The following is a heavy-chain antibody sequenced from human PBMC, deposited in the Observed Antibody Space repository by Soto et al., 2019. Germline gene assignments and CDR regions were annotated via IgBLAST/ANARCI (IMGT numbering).Heavy chain of an antibody. CDR3: AREYPGPFGY. CDR2: IIPTFGIA. Sequence: QVQLVQSGAEVKKPGSSVKVSCKASGGTFSSYTISWVRQAPEQGLEWLGRIIPTFGIANYARKFQGRVTITADKSTSTAYMELSSLRSEDKAVYYCAREYPGPFGYWGQGTLVTVSS. J-gene: IGHJ4*02. CDR1: GGTFSSYT. V-gene: IGHV1-69*08.